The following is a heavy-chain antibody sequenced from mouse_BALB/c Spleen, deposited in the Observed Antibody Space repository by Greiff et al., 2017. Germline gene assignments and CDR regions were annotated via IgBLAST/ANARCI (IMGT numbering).Heavy chain of an antibody. D-gene: IGHD1-1*01. V-gene: IGHV1-9*01. CDR2: ILPGSGST. J-gene: IGHJ4*01. CDR1: GYTFSSYW. Sequence: QVQLQQSGAELMKPGASVKISCKATGYTFSSYWIEWVKQRPGHGLEWIGEILPGSGSTNYNEKFKGKATFTADTASNTAYMKLSSLTSEDSAVYYGASGTTVGGLYAMDYWGQGTSVTVSA. CDR3: ASGTTVGGLYAMDY.